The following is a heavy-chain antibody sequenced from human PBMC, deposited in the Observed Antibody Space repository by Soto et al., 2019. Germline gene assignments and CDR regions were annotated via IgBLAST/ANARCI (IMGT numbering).Heavy chain of an antibody. CDR2: IYYSGST. V-gene: IGHV4-39*01. J-gene: IGHJ6*03. CDR1: GGSISSSSYY. CDR3: ARHTDLSPLSYYYYYMDV. Sequence: KLSETLSLTCTVSGGSISSSSYYWGWIRQPPGKGLEWIGSIYYSGSTYYNPSLKSRVTISVDTSKNQFSLKLSSVTAADTAVYYCARHTDLSPLSYYYYYMDVWGKGTTVTVSS.